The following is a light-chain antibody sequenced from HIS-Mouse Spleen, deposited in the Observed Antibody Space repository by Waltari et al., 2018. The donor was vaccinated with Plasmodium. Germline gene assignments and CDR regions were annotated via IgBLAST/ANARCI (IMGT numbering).Light chain of an antibody. CDR3: QQYYSTPYT. Sequence: DIVMTQSPDSLAVSLGERATINCKSSQSVLYSSNNKNYLAWYQQKPGQPPKLLIYWASTRESGVPDLFSGSGSGTDFTRTISSLQAEDVAVYYCQQYYSTPYTFGHGTKLEIK. CDR2: WAS. J-gene: IGKJ2*01. CDR1: QSVLYSSNNKNY. V-gene: IGKV4-1*01.